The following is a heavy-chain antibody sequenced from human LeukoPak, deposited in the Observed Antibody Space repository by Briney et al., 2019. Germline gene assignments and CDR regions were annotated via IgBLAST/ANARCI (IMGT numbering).Heavy chain of an antibody. CDR2: ISGSGGST. V-gene: IGHV3-23*01. CDR1: GFTFSTYA. CDR3: AKGLSSGWYGDFDY. Sequence: GGSLRLSCAASGFTFSTYAMNWVRQAPGKGLEWVSAISGSGGSTYYADSVKGRFTISRDNSKNTLYLQMNSLRAEDTAVYYCAKGLSSGWYGDFDYWGQGTLVTVSS. D-gene: IGHD6-19*01. J-gene: IGHJ4*02.